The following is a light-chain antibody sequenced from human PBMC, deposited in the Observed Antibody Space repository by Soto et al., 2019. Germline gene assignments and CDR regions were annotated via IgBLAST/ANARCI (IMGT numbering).Light chain of an antibody. Sequence: MTQSPATVSVSPGERATLFCRASQSISTNLAWYQQKHGQPPTLLIYGASTRAAGVPARFSGSGSETEFTLTINSLQSEDVAVYYCQQFHAWPPFTFGQGTKVEVK. J-gene: IGKJ2*01. CDR2: GAS. CDR1: QSISTN. CDR3: QQFHAWPPFT. V-gene: IGKV3-15*01.